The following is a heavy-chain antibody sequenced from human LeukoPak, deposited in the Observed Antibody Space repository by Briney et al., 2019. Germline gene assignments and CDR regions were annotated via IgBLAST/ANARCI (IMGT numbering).Heavy chain of an antibody. CDR2: INHSGST. D-gene: IGHD3-10*01. V-gene: IGHV4-34*01. CDR1: GGSFSGYY. J-gene: IGHJ4*02. CDR3: ARGRGVRGSLDY. Sequence: SETLSLTCAVYGGSFSGYYWSWIRQPPGNGLERIGEINHSGSTNYNPSLKSRVTISVDTSKNQFSLKLSSVTAADTAVYYCARGRGVRGSLDYWGQGTLVTVSS.